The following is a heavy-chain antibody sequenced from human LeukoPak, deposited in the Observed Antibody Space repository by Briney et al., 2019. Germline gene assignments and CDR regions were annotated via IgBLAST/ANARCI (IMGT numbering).Heavy chain of an antibody. J-gene: IGHJ4*02. CDR3: ARGRRLRNWGFSPQPFDY. V-gene: IGHV4-34*01. Sequence: SETLSLTCAVYGGSFSGYDWSWIRQPPGKGLEWIGEINDSGSTNYNPSLKSRVTISVDTSKNQFSLKLSSVTAADTAVYYCARGRRLRNWGFSPQPFDYWGQGTLVTVSS. CDR2: INDSGST. D-gene: IGHD7-27*01. CDR1: GGSFSGYD.